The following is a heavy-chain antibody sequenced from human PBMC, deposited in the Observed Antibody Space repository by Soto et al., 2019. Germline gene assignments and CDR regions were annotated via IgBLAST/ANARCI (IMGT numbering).Heavy chain of an antibody. CDR3: ADLSRYCTSSNCD. CDR1: GGTFSSYA. J-gene: IGHJ4*02. D-gene: IGHD2-2*01. Sequence: GASVQVSCKASGGTFSSYAISWVRQAPGQGLEWLGWIIPIFGTANYAQKFQGRFTISRDNSRNTLYLQMNSLRAEDTAVYYCADLSRYCTSSNCDWGQGTLVTVSS. V-gene: IGHV1-69*05. CDR2: IIPIFGTA.